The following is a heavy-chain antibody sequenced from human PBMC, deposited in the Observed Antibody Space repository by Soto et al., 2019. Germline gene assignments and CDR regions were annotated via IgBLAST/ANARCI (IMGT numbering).Heavy chain of an antibody. CDR3: ARDAYYYGSGSSYYYGMDV. Sequence: QVQLQESGPGLVKPSETLSLTCTVSGGSFSTYYWNWIRQPPGKGLEWIGYIYDSGSTNYNPSVKSRVTISVDTSKNQFSLELSSVPAADTAVYYCARDAYYYGSGSSYYYGMDVWGQGTTVTVSS. D-gene: IGHD3-10*01. CDR2: IYDSGST. J-gene: IGHJ6*02. CDR1: GGSFSTYY. V-gene: IGHV4-59*01.